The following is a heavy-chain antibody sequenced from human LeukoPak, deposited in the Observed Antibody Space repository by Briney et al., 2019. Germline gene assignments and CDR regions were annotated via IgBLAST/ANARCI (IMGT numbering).Heavy chain of an antibody. J-gene: IGHJ5*02. CDR2: IYYSGST. V-gene: IGHV4-34*01. Sequence: SETLSLTCAVYGGSFSGYYWSWIRQPPGKRLEWIGSIYYSGSTYYNPSLKSRVTISVDTSKNQFSLKLSSVTAADTAVYYCARRGSGYSPAGWFDPWGQGTLVTVSS. CDR3: ARRGSGYSPAGWFDP. CDR1: GGSFSGYY. D-gene: IGHD6-13*01.